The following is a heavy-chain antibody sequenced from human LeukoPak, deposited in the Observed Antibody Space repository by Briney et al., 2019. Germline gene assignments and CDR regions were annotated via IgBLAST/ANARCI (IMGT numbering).Heavy chain of an antibody. D-gene: IGHD6-13*01. CDR2: ISYDGSNK. V-gene: IGHV3-30-3*01. CDR3: ARDLPPPGIAAAGDGY. Sequence: TGGSLRLSCAASGFTFSSYAMHWVRQAPGKGLEWVAVISYDGSNKYYADSVKGRFTIPGDNSKNTLYLQMNSLRAEDTAVYYCARDLPPPGIAAAGDGYWGQGTLVTVSS. CDR1: GFTFSSYA. J-gene: IGHJ4*02.